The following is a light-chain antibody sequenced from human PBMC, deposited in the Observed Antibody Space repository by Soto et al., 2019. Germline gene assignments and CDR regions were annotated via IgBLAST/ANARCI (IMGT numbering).Light chain of an antibody. CDR3: SSYTSSSTLYV. Sequence: PASVSGSPGQSITISCTGTSSDVGGYNYVCWYKQHPGKAPQLMIYEVTKRPSGVSDRFSGSKSGNTASLTISGLQAEDEADYYCSSYTSSSTLYVFGTGTKVTVL. CDR2: EVT. CDR1: SSDVGGYNY. J-gene: IGLJ1*01. V-gene: IGLV2-14*01.